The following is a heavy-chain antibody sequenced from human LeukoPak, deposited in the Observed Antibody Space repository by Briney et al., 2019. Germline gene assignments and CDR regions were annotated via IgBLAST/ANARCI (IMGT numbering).Heavy chain of an antibody. Sequence: PGGSLRLSCAASGFTFSSYAMSWVRQAPGKGLDWVSSIIDSGDSSAYADSVKGRFIISRDNSNNMLYLQMNSLRAEDTAVYYCAKDGEGYYDFWSGYYGPFDYWGQGTLVTVSS. J-gene: IGHJ4*02. CDR1: GFTFSSYA. D-gene: IGHD3-3*01. V-gene: IGHV3-23*01. CDR3: AKDGEGYYDFWSGYYGPFDY. CDR2: IIDSGDSS.